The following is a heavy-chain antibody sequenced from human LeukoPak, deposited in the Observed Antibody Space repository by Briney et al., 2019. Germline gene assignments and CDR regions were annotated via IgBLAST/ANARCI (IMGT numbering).Heavy chain of an antibody. J-gene: IGHJ4*02. CDR3: AGVRRGYSYGTIFDY. CDR2: ISTYNVNT. D-gene: IGHD5-18*01. V-gene: IGHV1-18*01. Sequence: ASVKVSCKTSGYTFTSYGISWVRQAPGQGREWMGWISTYNVNTNYAQKLQGRVTMTTDPSTSTAYMELRSLRSDDTAVYYCAGVRRGYSYGTIFDYWGQGTLVTVSS. CDR1: GYTFTSYG.